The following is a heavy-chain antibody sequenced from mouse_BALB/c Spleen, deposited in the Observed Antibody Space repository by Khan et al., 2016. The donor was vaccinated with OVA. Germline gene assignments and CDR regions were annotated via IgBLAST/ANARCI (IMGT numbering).Heavy chain of an antibody. CDR2: IYPGSGNT. D-gene: IGHD4-1*01. CDR3: GRATGTYAMDY. J-gene: IGHJ4*01. CDR1: GYTFIDYY. V-gene: IGHV1-84*02. Sequence: QVQLQQSGPELVKPGASVKISCKASGYTFIDYYINWVKQKPGQGLEWIGWIYPGSGNTKYNENFKGKATLTVDTSSSTAYMQLSSLTSEDTAVEFCGRATGTYAMDYWGQGTSVTVSS.